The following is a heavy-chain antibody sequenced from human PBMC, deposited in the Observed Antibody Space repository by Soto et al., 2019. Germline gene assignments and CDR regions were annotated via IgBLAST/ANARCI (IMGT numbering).Heavy chain of an antibody. CDR3: ARQDFYYYGMDA. V-gene: IGHV4-39*01. J-gene: IGHJ6*02. CDR1: GGSTSSSTSY. CDR2: IYYSGRTI. Sequence: QLQLQESGPALVKPSETVSLTCTVSGGSTSSSTSYWGWIRQPPGKGLEWIGSIYYSGRTIYYNPSLKSRVTISVDTSKNQFSLKLTSVTAADTAMYYCARQDFYYYGMDAWGPGTTVTVSS.